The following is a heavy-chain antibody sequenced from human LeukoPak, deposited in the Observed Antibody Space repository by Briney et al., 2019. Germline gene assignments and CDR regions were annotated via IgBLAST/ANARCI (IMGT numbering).Heavy chain of an antibody. V-gene: IGHV4-59*01. J-gene: IGHJ4*02. Sequence: SETLSLTCAVYGGSFSGYYWSWIRQPPGKGLEWIGYIYYSGSTNYNPPLKSRVTISVDTSKNQFSLKLSSVTAADTAVYYCAAVDTAMAFDYWGQGTLVTVSS. CDR3: AAVDTAMAFDY. CDR1: GGSFSGYY. D-gene: IGHD5-18*01. CDR2: IYYSGST.